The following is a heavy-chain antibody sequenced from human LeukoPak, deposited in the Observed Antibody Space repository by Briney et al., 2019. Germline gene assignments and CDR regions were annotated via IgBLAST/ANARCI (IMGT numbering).Heavy chain of an antibody. CDR2: IYTSGYT. CDR1: GFTFSSYA. CDR3: AREDGRDGYNYVDY. V-gene: IGHV4-4*07. D-gene: IGHD5-24*01. Sequence: GSLRLSCAASGFTFSSYAMSWVRQAPGKGLEWIGRIYTSGYTTYNPSIKSRVTISLDTSKNQFSLKLSSMTAADTAVYYCAREDGRDGYNYVDYWGQGTLVTVSS. J-gene: IGHJ4*02.